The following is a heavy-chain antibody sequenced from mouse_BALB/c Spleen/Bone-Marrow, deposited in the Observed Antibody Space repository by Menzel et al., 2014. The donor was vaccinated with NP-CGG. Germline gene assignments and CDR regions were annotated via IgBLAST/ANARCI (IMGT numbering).Heavy chain of an antibody. Sequence: DVKLVESGGDLVKPGGPLKLSCAASGFTFSSYGMSWVRQTPDKRLEWVATISSGGSYTYYPDSVKGRFTISRDNAKNTLYLQMSSLKSEDTAMYYCARPTTVVATGGSFDYWGQGTTLTVSS. CDR2: ISSGGSYT. CDR3: ARPTTVVATGGSFDY. V-gene: IGHV5-6*02. J-gene: IGHJ2*01. D-gene: IGHD1-1*01. CDR1: GFTFSSYG.